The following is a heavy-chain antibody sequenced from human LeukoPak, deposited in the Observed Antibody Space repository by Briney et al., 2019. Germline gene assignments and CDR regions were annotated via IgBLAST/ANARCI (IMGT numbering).Heavy chain of an antibody. D-gene: IGHD2-15*01. Sequence: PGGSLRLSCVASGFTFDDYAMHWVRQAPGKGLEWVSVISWNSGNIQYADSVKGHFTVSRDNAKNALYLQMHSLRAEDTALYYCAKDGSGSNYYYYMDVWGKGTTVTISS. J-gene: IGHJ6*03. CDR1: GFTFDDYA. CDR2: ISWNSGNI. CDR3: AKDGSGSNYYYYMDV. V-gene: IGHV3-9*01.